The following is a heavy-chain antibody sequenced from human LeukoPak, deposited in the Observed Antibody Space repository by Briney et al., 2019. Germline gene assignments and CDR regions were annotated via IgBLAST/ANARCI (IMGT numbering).Heavy chain of an antibody. CDR3: ARYSSSSGWLDP. V-gene: IGHV3-7*01. D-gene: IGHD6-6*01. Sequence: GGSLRLSCAASGFTFSAYWMTWVRQTLGEGLEPVANIKQDGSENNYVDSVKGRFTISRDNAKNSLYLQMNSLRGEDTAVYYCARYSSSSGWLDPWGQGTLVTVSS. J-gene: IGHJ5*02. CDR2: IKQDGSEN. CDR1: GFTFSAYW.